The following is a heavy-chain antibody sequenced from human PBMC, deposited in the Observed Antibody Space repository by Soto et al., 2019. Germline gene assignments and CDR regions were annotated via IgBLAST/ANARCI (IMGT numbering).Heavy chain of an antibody. J-gene: IGHJ6*02. CDR3: ARDGVHYYYYYGMDV. D-gene: IGHD1-1*01. CDR1: GYTFTGYY. V-gene: IGHV1-2*02. CDR2: INPNSGGT. Sequence: GASVKVSCKASGYTFTGYYMHWVRQAPGQGLEWMGWINPNSGGTNYAQKFQGRVTMTRDTSISTAYMELSRLRSDDTAVCYCARDGVHYYYYYGMDVWGQGTTVTVSS.